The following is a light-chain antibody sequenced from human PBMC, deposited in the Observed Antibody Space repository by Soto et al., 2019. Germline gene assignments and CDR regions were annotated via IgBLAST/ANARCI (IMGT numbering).Light chain of an antibody. V-gene: IGKV1-5*03. J-gene: IGKJ1*01. CDR1: RSIINW. Sequence: DIQLTQSPSTLSASVGDRVTITCRASRSIINWLAWYQQKSGKGPKLLIYKASNLQTGVPSRFSGSEYGTEFTLTIRSLQPDDVATYYCQQNSDHWTFGQGTKVEIK. CDR3: QQNSDHWT. CDR2: KAS.